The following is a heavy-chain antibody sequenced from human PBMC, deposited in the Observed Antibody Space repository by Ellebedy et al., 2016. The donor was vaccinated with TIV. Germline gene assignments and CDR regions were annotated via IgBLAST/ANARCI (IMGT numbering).Heavy chain of an antibody. CDR1: GYTFTSYG. D-gene: IGHD6-13*01. J-gene: IGHJ4*02. CDR2: ISAYNGNT. Sequence: AASVKVSCKASGYTFTSYGISWVRQAPGQGLEWMGWISAYNGNTNYAQKLQGRVTMTTDTSTSTAYMELRSLRSDDTAVYYCARDRVVAAAGMVDYWGQGTLVTVSS. CDR3: ARDRVVAAAGMVDY. V-gene: IGHV1-18*04.